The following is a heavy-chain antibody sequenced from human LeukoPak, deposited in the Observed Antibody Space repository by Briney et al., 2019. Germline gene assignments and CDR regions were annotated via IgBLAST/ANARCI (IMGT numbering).Heavy chain of an antibody. D-gene: IGHD3-22*01. J-gene: IGHJ6*02. CDR1: GGTFSSYA. CDR2: IIPIFGTA. V-gene: IGHV1-69*01. Sequence: GSSVKVSCKASGGTFSSYAISWVRQAPGQGLEWMGGIIPIFGTAIYAQKFQGRVTITADESTSTAYMELSSLRSEDTAVYYCARAHVRDTYYYDSSGYDYYGMDVWGQGTTVTVSS. CDR3: ARAHVRDTYYYDSSGYDYYGMDV.